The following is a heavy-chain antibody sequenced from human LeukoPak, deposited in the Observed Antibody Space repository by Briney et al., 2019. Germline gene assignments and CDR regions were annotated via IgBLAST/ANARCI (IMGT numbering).Heavy chain of an antibody. CDR3: AKDYYYDSSGYSQAFDY. V-gene: IGHV3-23*01. D-gene: IGHD3-22*01. CDR1: GFTFSSYA. CDR2: ISGSGGST. J-gene: IGHJ4*02. Sequence: QPGGSLRLSCAASGFTFSSYAMSWVRQAPGKGLEWVSAISGSGGSTYYADSVKGRLTISRDNSKNTLYLQMNSLRAEDTAVYYCAKDYYYDSSGYSQAFDYWDQGTLVTVSS.